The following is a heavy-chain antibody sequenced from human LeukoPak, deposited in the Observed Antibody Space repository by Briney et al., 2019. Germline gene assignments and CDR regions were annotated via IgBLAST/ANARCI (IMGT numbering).Heavy chain of an antibody. CDR2: INPNSGGT. J-gene: IGHJ4*02. Sequence: ASVKVSCKASGYTFTGYYMHWVRQAPGQGLEWMGWINPNSGGTNYAQKFQGRVTMTRDTSISTAYMELSRLRSEDTAVYYCATRDVVVAATEHDYWGQGTLVTVSS. V-gene: IGHV1-2*02. CDR1: GYTFTGYY. D-gene: IGHD2-15*01. CDR3: ATRDVVVAATEHDY.